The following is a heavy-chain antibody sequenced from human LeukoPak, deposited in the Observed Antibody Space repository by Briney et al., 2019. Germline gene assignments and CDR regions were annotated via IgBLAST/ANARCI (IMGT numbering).Heavy chain of an antibody. CDR1: GFTFDDYA. CDR2: ISWNSGTI. D-gene: IGHD2-15*01. Sequence: GRSLRLSCAASGFTFDDYAMHWVRQAPGKGLEWVSGISWNSGTIGYAGSVKGRFTISRDNAKNSLYLQMNSLRAEDMALYYCAKDVSLGHCGGGSCSAHFDHWGQGTLVTVSS. V-gene: IGHV3-9*03. J-gene: IGHJ4*02. CDR3: AKDVSLGHCGGGSCSAHFDH.